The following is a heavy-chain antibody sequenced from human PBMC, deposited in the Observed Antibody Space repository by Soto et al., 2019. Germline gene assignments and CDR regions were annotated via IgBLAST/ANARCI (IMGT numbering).Heavy chain of an antibody. V-gene: IGHV3-23*01. Sequence: PGWSLRLSCASSVFTFISYAMSWVRQAPGKGLEWVSAISGSGDSTYYADSVKGRFAISRDNSKNTLYLQMNSLRAEDTAVYYCAKDTYLDYSDSSGYYPWYYYGLDVWGQGTTVTVSS. D-gene: IGHD3-22*01. CDR2: ISGSGDST. CDR1: VFTFISYA. J-gene: IGHJ6*02. CDR3: AKDTYLDYSDSSGYYPWYYYGLDV.